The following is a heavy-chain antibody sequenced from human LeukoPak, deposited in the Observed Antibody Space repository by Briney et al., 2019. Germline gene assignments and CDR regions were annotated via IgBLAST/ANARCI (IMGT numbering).Heavy chain of an antibody. V-gene: IGHV1-8*01. CDR3: ARREGRYYGWSYYFDY. J-gene: IGHJ4*02. Sequence: GASVKVSCKASGYTFTSYDIDWVRQATGQGLECMGWMNPNSGNTGYAQKFQGRVTMTRNTSISTAYMELSSLRSEDTAVYYCARREGRYYGWSYYFDYWGQGTLVTVPS. CDR2: MNPNSGNT. D-gene: IGHD1-26*01. CDR1: GYTFTSYD.